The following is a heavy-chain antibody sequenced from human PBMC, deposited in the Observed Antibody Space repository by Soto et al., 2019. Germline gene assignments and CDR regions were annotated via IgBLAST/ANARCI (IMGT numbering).Heavy chain of an antibody. Sequence: SETLSLTCTVSGGSISSYYWSWIRQPPGKGLEWIGYIYYSGSTNYNPSLKSRVTISVDTSKNQFSLKLSSVTAADTAVYYCARQRRISIFGVVTSYYYSMDVWGKGTTVTVSS. CDR1: GGSISSYY. J-gene: IGHJ6*03. CDR3: ARQRRISIFGVVTSYYYSMDV. V-gene: IGHV4-59*08. CDR2: IYYSGST. D-gene: IGHD3-3*01.